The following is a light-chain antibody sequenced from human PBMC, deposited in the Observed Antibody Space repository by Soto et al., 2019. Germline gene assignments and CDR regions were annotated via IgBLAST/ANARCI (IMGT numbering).Light chain of an antibody. V-gene: IGKV3-20*01. Sequence: EIVWTQCPGTLSLSPGERATLSCRASQSVSSIYLAWYQQKPGQAPRLLIYGASSRATGIPDRFSGSGSGTDFTLTISRLEPEDFAVYYCQQYGSSRWTFGQGTKVDIK. J-gene: IGKJ1*01. CDR1: QSVSSIY. CDR3: QQYGSSRWT. CDR2: GAS.